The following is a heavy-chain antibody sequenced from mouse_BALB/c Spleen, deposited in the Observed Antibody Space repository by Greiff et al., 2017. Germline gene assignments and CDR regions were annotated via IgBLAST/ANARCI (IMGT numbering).Heavy chain of an antibody. D-gene: IGHD2-4*01. J-gene: IGHJ4*01. V-gene: IGHV5-15*02. Sequence: EVQLVESGGGLVQPGGSRKLSCAASGFTFSDYGMAWVRQAPGKGPEWVAFISNLAYSIYYADTVTGRFTISRENAKNTLYLEMSSLRSEDTAMYYCARALMINYAMDYWGQGTSVTVSS. CDR2: ISNLAYSI. CDR3: ARALMINYAMDY. CDR1: GFTFSDYG.